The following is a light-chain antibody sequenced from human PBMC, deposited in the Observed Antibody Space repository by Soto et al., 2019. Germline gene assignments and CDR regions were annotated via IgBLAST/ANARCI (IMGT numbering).Light chain of an antibody. J-gene: IGKJ4*01. CDR1: QSVSGW. CDR2: AAS. CDR3: QQFKIYPLT. V-gene: IGKV1-12*01. Sequence: MTQSPLSLSVTPGEPASISCRSSQSVSGWLAWYQQKPGKVPKLLISAASTLQSGVPSRLSGSGSGTDFTLTISSLQPEDFATYYCQQFKIYPLTFGGGTKVDIK.